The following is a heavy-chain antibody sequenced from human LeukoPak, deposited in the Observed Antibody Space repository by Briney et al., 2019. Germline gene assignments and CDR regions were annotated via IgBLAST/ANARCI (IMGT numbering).Heavy chain of an antibody. CDR2: MSSGSRYI. CDR3: ARDRPTGASRLFVVQ. V-gene: IGHV3-21*01. D-gene: IGHD3-3*01. J-gene: IGHJ4*02. CDR1: GFTFSSYS. Sequence: GGSLRLSCAAPGFTFSSYSMTWVRQAPGTGLEWISSMSSGSRYIYYADSVRGRFTISRDNAKNSLSLLMDSLRAEDTAVYYCARDRPTGASRLFVVQWGQGTLVTVSS.